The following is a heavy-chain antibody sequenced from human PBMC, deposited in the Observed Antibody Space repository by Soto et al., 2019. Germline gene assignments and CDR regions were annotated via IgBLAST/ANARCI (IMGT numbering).Heavy chain of an antibody. CDR1: GGSFSDYY. D-gene: IGHD6-13*01. Sequence: SETLSLTCGVYGGSFSDYYWSWIRQPPGKGLEWIGEINHSGSTNYNPSLKSRVTISVDTSKNQFSLKLSSVTAADTAVYYCATAGIGDYWGQGTLVTVSS. CDR3: ATAGIGDY. V-gene: IGHV4-34*01. CDR2: INHSGST. J-gene: IGHJ4*02.